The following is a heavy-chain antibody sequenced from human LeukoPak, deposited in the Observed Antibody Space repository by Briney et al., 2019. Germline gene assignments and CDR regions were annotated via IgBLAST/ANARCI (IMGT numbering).Heavy chain of an antibody. J-gene: IGHJ4*02. Sequence: PGGSLRLSCAASGFIFKSYWMSWVRQAPGKGLEWVANIKQDGSEENYVDSVRGRFTISRDNAKKSLYLQMNSLRAEDTAVYYCARVWTLAYCGAHCLPYYFDYWGQGTLVTVSS. D-gene: IGHD2-21*01. CDR3: ARVWTLAYCGAHCLPYYFDY. V-gene: IGHV3-7*01. CDR2: IKQDGSEE. CDR1: GFIFKSYW.